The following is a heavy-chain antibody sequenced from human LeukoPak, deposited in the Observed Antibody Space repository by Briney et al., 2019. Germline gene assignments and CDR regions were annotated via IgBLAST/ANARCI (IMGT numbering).Heavy chain of an antibody. Sequence: SETLSLTCTVSGGSISSYYWSWLRQPPGKGLEWIGYIYYSGSTNYNPSLKSRVTISVDTSKNQFSLKLSSVTAADTAVYYCASQRITMVRGVSPFDYWGQGTLVTVSS. CDR1: GGSISSYY. D-gene: IGHD3-10*01. V-gene: IGHV4-59*01. J-gene: IGHJ4*02. CDR2: IYYSGST. CDR3: ASQRITMVRGVSPFDY.